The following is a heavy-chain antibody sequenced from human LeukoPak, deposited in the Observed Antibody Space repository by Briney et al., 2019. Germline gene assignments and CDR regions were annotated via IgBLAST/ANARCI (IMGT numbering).Heavy chain of an antibody. D-gene: IGHD2-2*01. Sequence: GASVKVSCKASGYTLTNYAINWVRQAPGQGLEWMGWINTITGNSTYAQGFTGRFVFSLDTSVSTAYLQISSLKAEDTAVYYCRGYCSRNTCPPDEFDIWGQGTLVTVSS. CDR3: RGYCSRNTCPPDEFDI. V-gene: IGHV7-4-1*02. CDR2: INTITGNS. CDR1: GYTLTNYA. J-gene: IGHJ3*02.